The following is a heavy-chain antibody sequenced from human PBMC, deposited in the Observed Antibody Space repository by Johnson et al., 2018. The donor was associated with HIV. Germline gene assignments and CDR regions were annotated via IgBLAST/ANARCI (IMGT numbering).Heavy chain of an antibody. CDR2: ISWNSGSI. Sequence: VQLVESGGGVVQPGRSLRLSCAASRFTFSTYGIHWVRQAPGKGLEWVSGISWNSGSIGYADSVKGRFTISRDNAKNSLYLQMNSLRAEDTALYYCAKDNIPYCSSTSCPASAFDIWGQGTMVTVSS. CDR1: RFTFSTYG. CDR3: AKDNIPYCSSTSCPASAFDI. V-gene: IGHV3-9*01. J-gene: IGHJ3*02. D-gene: IGHD2-2*01.